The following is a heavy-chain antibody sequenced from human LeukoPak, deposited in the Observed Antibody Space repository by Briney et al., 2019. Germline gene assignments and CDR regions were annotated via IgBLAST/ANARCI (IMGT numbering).Heavy chain of an antibody. D-gene: IGHD6-19*01. J-gene: IGHJ4*02. V-gene: IGHV1-18*01. CDR3: ARDLGYSSGWYD. CDR1: GYTFSNYG. CDR2: ISAYTGNT. Sequence: GASVKVSCKASGYTFSNYGISWVRQAPGQGLEWMGWISAYTGNTNYAQKLQGRVTMTTDTSTSTAYMELSSLRSEDTAVYYCARDLGYSSGWYDWGQGTLVTVSS.